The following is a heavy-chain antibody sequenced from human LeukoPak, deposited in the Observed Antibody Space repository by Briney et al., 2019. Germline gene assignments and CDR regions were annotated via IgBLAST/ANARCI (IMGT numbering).Heavy chain of an antibody. V-gene: IGHV3-23*01. CDR1: GFTFSSYA. D-gene: IGHD3-10*01. J-gene: IGHJ4*02. Sequence: PGGSLKLSCAASGFTFSSYAMSWVRQAPGKGLEWVSSISGSGGSTYYADSVKGRFTISRDNSKNTLYLQMNSLRAEDTAVYYGVLVRGVIIIEYYFDYWGQGTLVTVSS. CDR3: VLVRGVIIIEYYFDY. CDR2: ISGSGGST.